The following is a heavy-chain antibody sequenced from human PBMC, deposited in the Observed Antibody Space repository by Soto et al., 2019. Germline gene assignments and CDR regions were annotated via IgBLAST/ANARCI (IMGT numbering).Heavy chain of an antibody. V-gene: IGHV4-39*01. CDR1: GGSITERDNY. CDR2: VYHSGRA. CDR3: ARLIPYCGGDCYSVGAFDI. J-gene: IGHJ3*02. D-gene: IGHD2-21*02. Sequence: QLQLQESGPGLVQPSETVSLTCTVSGGSITERDNYWGWIRQPPGKGRGWFGPVYHSGRAYYNPSLKSRVTMSVDTSKSEFSVKLNSVTAADTAVYYCARLIPYCGGDCYSVGAFDIWGQGTMVTVSS.